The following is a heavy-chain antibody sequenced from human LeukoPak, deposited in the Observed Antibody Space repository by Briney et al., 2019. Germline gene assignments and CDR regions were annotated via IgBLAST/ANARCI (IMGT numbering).Heavy chain of an antibody. J-gene: IGHJ4*02. Sequence: GASVKVSCKASGYTFTSYYMHWVRQAPGQGLEWMGIINPSGGSTSYAQKFQGRVTMTRDTSTSTVYMELSSLRSEDTAVYYCARDQEYYDSSGYPLYWGQGTLVTVSS. CDR1: GYTFTSYY. D-gene: IGHD3-22*01. CDR3: ARDQEYYDSSGYPLY. CDR2: INPSGGST. V-gene: IGHV1-46*01.